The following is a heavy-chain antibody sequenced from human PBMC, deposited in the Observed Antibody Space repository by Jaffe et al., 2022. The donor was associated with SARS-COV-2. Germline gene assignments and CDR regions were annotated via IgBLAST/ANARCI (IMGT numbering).Heavy chain of an antibody. D-gene: IGHD3-10*01. J-gene: IGHJ6*03. CDR1: GFTFSSYA. V-gene: IGHV3-23*04. CDR3: ARGITMVRGPGGDYYYMDV. Sequence: EVQLVESGGGLVQPGGSLRLSCAASGFTFSSYAMSWVRQAPGKGLEWVSAISGSGGSTYYADSVKGRFTISRDNSKNTLYLQMNSLRAEDTAVYYCARGITMVRGPGGDYYYMDVWGKGTTVTVSS. CDR2: ISGSGGST.